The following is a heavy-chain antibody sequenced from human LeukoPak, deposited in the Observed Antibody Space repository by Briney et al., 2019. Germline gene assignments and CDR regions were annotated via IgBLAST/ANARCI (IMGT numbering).Heavy chain of an antibody. D-gene: IGHD2-15*01. CDR2: INPSGGST. CDR1: GYTFTSYA. CDR3: AREVYCSGGSCYYEFDY. Sequence: ASVKVSCKASGYTFTSYAMNWVRQAPGQGLEWMGIINPSGGSTSYAQKFQGRVTMTRDTSTSTVYMELSSLRSEDTAVYYCAREVYCSGGSCYYEFDYWGQGTLVTVSS. J-gene: IGHJ4*02. V-gene: IGHV1-46*01.